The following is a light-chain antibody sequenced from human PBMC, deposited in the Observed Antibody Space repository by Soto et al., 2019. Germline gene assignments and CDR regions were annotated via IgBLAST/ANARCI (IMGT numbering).Light chain of an antibody. V-gene: IGKV3-20*01. CDR1: QSVSSSD. Sequence: EIVLTQSPGTLSLSPGERATLSCRASQSVSSSDLAWYQQKPGQAPRLLIYGASSRATGIPDRFSGSGSGTDVTLTISRLEPEDFAVYYCQQYGSSLYTFGQGTKLEIK. J-gene: IGKJ2*01. CDR2: GAS. CDR3: QQYGSSLYT.